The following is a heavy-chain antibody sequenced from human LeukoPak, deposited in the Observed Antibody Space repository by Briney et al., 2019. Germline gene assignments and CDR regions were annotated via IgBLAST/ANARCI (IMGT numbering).Heavy chain of an antibody. Sequence: ASVKVSCKASGGTFSSYAISWVRQAPGQGLEWMGGIIPIFGTANYAQKFQGRVTITTDESTSTAYMELSSLRSEDTAVYYCARDAYDSSGYYYPNWFDPWGQGTLVTVPS. CDR1: GGTFSSYA. CDR2: IIPIFGTA. V-gene: IGHV1-69*05. J-gene: IGHJ5*02. D-gene: IGHD3-22*01. CDR3: ARDAYDSSGYYYPNWFDP.